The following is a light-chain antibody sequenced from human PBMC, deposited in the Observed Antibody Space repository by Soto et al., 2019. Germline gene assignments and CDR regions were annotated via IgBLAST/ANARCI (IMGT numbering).Light chain of an antibody. Sequence: EIVMTQSPATLSVSPGERATLSCRASHSVSSNLAWYQQKHGQAPRLLTYGASTRATGIPARFSGSGSGTEFTHTISSLQSEDFAVYYCQQYNNWPPYTFGQGTKLEIK. CDR2: GAS. CDR1: HSVSSN. J-gene: IGKJ2*01. CDR3: QQYNNWPPYT. V-gene: IGKV3-15*01.